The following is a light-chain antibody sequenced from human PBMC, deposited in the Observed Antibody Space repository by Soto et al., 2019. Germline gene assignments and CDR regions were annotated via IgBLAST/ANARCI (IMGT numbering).Light chain of an antibody. V-gene: IGLV1-44*01. CDR1: SSNIGSNP. CDR3: VPCDHSLYAPV. CDR2: RNN. J-gene: IGLJ2*01. Sequence: QSVLTQPPSASGAPGQRVTISCSGSSSNIGSNPVNWYQHLPGTAPKLLIYRNNQRPSGVPDRFSGSKSGTSGSLAISGLQSEDECPYYCVPCDHSLYAPVLRAGTKLPVL.